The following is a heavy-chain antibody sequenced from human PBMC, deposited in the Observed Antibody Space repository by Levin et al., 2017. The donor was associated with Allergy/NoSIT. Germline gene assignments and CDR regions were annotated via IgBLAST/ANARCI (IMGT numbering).Heavy chain of an antibody. CDR2: IYYSGST. CDR3: AGGVDTAMVVFDY. D-gene: IGHD5-18*01. J-gene: IGHJ4*02. Sequence: GSLRLSCTVSGGSISSYYWSWIRQPPGKGLEWIGYIYYSGSTNYNPSFKSRVTISVDTSKNQFSLKLSSVTAADTAVYYCAGGVDTAMVVFDYWGQGTLVTVSS. V-gene: IGHV4-59*01. CDR1: GGSISSYY.